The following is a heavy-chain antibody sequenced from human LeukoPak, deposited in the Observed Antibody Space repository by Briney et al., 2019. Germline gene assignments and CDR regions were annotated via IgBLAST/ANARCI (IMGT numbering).Heavy chain of an antibody. CDR1: GGSISIGDYY. Sequence: SQTLSVTCTVSGGSISIGDYYWSWIRQPPGKGLEWIGYIYYSGSTYYNPSLKSRVTISVDTSKNQFSLKPSSVTAADTAVYYCARVCGGSCYDSLPFDYWGQVTLVTVSS. CDR2: IYYSGST. D-gene: IGHD2-15*01. CDR3: ARVCGGSCYDSLPFDY. J-gene: IGHJ4*02. V-gene: IGHV4-30-4*01.